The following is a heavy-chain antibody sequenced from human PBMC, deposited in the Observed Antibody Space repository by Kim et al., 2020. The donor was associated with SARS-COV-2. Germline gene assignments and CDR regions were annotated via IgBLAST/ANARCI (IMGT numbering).Heavy chain of an antibody. CDR3: ATCAGFYDACPFDY. Sequence: GGSLRLSCAASGFTFTDAWVTWVRQVPGKGLEWVGHIKSKTDGATTDYAAPVRGRFTISRDDSKNTLFLQMNSLKIEDTAMYYCATCAGFYDACPFDYWGQGTLVTVSS. CDR2: IKSKTDGATT. J-gene: IGHJ4*02. CDR1: GFTFTDAW. V-gene: IGHV3-15*01. D-gene: IGHD3-9*01.